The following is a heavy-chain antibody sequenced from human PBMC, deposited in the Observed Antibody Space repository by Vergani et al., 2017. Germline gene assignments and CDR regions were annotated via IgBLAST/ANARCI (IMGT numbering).Heavy chain of an antibody. CDR1: GFTFSNAW. CDR2: ITSKTDGGTT. J-gene: IGHJ4*02. CDR3: TSVTLDEYGGYRFDY. Sequence: EVQLVESGGGLVKPGGSLRLSCAASGFTFSNAWMSWVRQAPGKGLEWVGRITSKTDGGTTDYAATVKGRFTISRTDSTNTLYLQMNSLKTEDTAVYYCTSVTLDEYGGYRFDYWGQGTLVTVSS. D-gene: IGHD4-17*01. V-gene: IGHV3-15*01.